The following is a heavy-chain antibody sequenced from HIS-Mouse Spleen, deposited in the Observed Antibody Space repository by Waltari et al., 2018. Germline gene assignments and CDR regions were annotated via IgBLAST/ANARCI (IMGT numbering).Heavy chain of an antibody. CDR3: ARVLALNYDILTGYQN. J-gene: IGHJ4*02. V-gene: IGHV4-34*01. CDR2: INHSGST. D-gene: IGHD3-9*01. Sequence: QVQLQQWGAGLLKPSETLSLTCAVYGWSFSGSYWRWIRQPPGKGLEWIGEINHSGSTNYNPSLKSRVTISVDTSKNQFSLKLSSVTAADTAVYYCARVLALNYDILTGYQNWGQGTLVTVSS. CDR1: GWSFSGSY.